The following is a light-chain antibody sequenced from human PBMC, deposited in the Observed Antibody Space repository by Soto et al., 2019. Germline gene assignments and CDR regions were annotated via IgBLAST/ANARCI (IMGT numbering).Light chain of an antibody. Sequence: DIQMTQSPSTLSASVGDRVTITCRASQSISNRLAWYQQKPGKAPKVLIYDASSLESGVPSRFSGSGSGTEFALTISSLQPDDFATYWCQNYGGMWTLGQGTKVDIK. J-gene: IGKJ1*01. CDR2: DAS. CDR1: QSISNR. V-gene: IGKV1-5*01. CDR3: QNYGGMWT.